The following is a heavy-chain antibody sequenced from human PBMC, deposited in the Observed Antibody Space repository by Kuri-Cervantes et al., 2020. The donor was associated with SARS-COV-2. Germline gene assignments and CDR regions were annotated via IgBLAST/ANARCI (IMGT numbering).Heavy chain of an antibody. CDR3: ARGKGEGYALYYYYYYMDV. Sequence: ESLKLSCPVSGGSISSYSWRWLRPPPGKGLEWIGYIYSLWRTNYNPSLKSRVTISVDTSKNQFSLKLSSVTAADTAVYYCARGKGEGYALYYYYYYMDVWGKGTTVTVSS. CDR2: IYSLWRT. J-gene: IGHJ6*03. D-gene: IGHD3-16*01. V-gene: IGHV4-59*01. CDR1: GGSISSYS.